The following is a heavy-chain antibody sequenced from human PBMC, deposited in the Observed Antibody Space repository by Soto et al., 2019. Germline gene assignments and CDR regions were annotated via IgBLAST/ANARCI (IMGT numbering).Heavy chain of an antibody. CDR3: AKDGRIAAAAYATRFDY. V-gene: IGHV3-30*18. D-gene: IGHD6-13*01. CDR2: ISYDGSNK. J-gene: IGHJ4*02. Sequence: PGGSLRLSCAASGFTFSSYAMSWVRQAPGKGLEWVAVISYDGSNKYYADSVKGRFTISRDNSKNTLYLQMNSLRAEDTAVYYCAKDGRIAAAAYATRFDYWGQGTLVTVSS. CDR1: GFTFSSYA.